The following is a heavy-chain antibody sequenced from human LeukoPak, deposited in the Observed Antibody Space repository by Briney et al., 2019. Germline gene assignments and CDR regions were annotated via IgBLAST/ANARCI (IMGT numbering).Heavy chain of an antibody. V-gene: IGHV4-59*01. J-gene: IGHJ5*02. Sequence: PSKTLSLTCTVSGGSISSYYWSWIRQPPGKGLEWIGYIYYSGSTNYNPSLKSRVTISVDTSKNQFSLKLSSVTAADTAVYYCARESDCSSTSCFSTYYDFWSGGRTLDPWGQGTLVTVSS. CDR1: GGSISSYY. CDR2: IYYSGST. D-gene: IGHD2-2*01. CDR3: ARESDCSSTSCFSTYYDFWSGGRTLDP.